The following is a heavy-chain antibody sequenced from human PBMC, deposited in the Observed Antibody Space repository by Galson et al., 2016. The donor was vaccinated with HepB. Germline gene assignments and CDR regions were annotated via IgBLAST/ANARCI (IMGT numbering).Heavy chain of an antibody. D-gene: IGHD3-10*01. CDR2: INYSGFT. Sequence: SETLSLTCSVSGGSINNNNYYWGWIRQPPGKGLEWIGSINYSGFTQYNPSLKSRVTISVDTSKNQFSLKLSSVTAADTAVYFCARDRSSGSGNFGYWGQGTLVTVSS. V-gene: IGHV4-39*07. J-gene: IGHJ4*02. CDR1: GGSINNNNYY. CDR3: ARDRSSGSGNFGY.